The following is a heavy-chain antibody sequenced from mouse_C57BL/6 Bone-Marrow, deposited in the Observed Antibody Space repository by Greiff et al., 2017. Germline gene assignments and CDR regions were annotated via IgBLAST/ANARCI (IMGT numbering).Heavy chain of an antibody. D-gene: IGHD2-2*01. Sequence: VQLQQPGAELVKPGASVKFSCKASGYAFTSYWMNWVKQRPGQGLEWIGMIHPNSGGTNYNEKFKSKATLTVDKSSSTAYMQLSSLTSEDSAVYYGARKEVTTFYYFDYWGQGTTLTVSS. CDR1: GYAFTSYW. CDR2: IHPNSGGT. V-gene: IGHV1-64*01. CDR3: ARKEVTTFYYFDY. J-gene: IGHJ2*01.